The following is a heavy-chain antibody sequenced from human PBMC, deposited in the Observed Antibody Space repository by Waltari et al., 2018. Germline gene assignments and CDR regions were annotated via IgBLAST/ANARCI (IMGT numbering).Heavy chain of an antibody. J-gene: IGHJ4*02. Sequence: EVQLMDSGVGLVRPGGSLRLSCSASGFTSSAYAMSWVRQAPGKGLEWVSSINGVSSHLYNADSVRGRFTISRDNAKNSLFLHMNSLRVEDTAVYYCVRHRTTYPLEIEYWGQGTLVTVSS. D-gene: IGHD2-2*01. CDR2: INGVSSHL. CDR3: VRHRTTYPLEIEY. CDR1: GFTSSAYA. V-gene: IGHV3-21*02.